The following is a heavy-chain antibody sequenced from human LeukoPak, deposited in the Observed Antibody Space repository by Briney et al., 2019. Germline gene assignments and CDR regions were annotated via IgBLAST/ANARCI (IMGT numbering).Heavy chain of an antibody. CDR3: AKDSMVQGGYYFDY. Sequence: PGGSVRLSCAASGFTFSGYAMSWVRQAPGKGLEWVSAISGSGGSTYYADSVKGRFTISRDNSKNTLYLQMNSLRAEDTAVYYCAKDSMVQGGYYFDYWGQGTLVTVSS. V-gene: IGHV3-23*01. CDR1: GFTFSGYA. CDR2: ISGSGGST. J-gene: IGHJ4*02. D-gene: IGHD3-10*01.